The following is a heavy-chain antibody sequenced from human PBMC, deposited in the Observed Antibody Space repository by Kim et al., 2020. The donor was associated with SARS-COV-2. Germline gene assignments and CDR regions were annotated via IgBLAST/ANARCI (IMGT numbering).Heavy chain of an antibody. Sequence: GSLRLSCAASGFTFSSYEMNWVRQAPGKGLEWVSYISSSGSTIYYADSVKGRFTISRDNAKNSLYLQMNSLRAEDTAVYYCARDYRLGGWPKNYYYYYGMDVWGQGTTVTVSS. CDR3: ARDYRLGGWPKNYYYYYGMDV. J-gene: IGHJ6*02. D-gene: IGHD6-19*01. CDR1: GFTFSSYE. CDR2: ISSSGSTI. V-gene: IGHV3-48*03.